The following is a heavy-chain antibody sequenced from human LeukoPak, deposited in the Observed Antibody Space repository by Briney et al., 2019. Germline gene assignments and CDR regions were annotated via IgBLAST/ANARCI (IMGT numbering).Heavy chain of an antibody. Sequence: SETLSLTCTVSGGAISSGGYYWSWIRQPPGKGLEWIGYIYYSGSTNYNPSLKSRVTVSVDTSKNQFSLRLSSVTAADTAVYYCAREGRYCSGGSCLDYWGQGTLVTVSS. CDR1: GGAISSGGYY. V-gene: IGHV4-61*08. D-gene: IGHD2-15*01. J-gene: IGHJ4*02. CDR2: IYYSGST. CDR3: AREGRYCSGGSCLDY.